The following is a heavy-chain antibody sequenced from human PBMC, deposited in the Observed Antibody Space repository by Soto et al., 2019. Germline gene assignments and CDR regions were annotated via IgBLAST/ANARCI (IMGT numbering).Heavy chain of an antibody. D-gene: IGHD3-16*01. Sequence: QVQLVQSGAEVKKPGSSVKVSCKASGGTFSSYAISWVRQAPGQGLEWMGGIIPIFGTANYAQKFQGRVTITAGESTSQADMELGSLRSEDTAVYYCLRVKYVHYGMDVWGQGTTVTVSS. J-gene: IGHJ6*02. CDR2: IIPIFGTA. V-gene: IGHV1-69*01. CDR1: GGTFSSYA. CDR3: LRVKYVHYGMDV.